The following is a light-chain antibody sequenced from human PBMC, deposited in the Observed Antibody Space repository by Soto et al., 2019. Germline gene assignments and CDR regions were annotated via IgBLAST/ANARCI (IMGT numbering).Light chain of an antibody. CDR1: QGVSSY. CDR3: QQPNSYPLT. CDR2: AAS. V-gene: IGKV1-9*01. Sequence: DMQLTQSPSFLSASVGDRVTITYRASQGVSSYLAWYQQKPGKAPKLLIYAASTLQSGVPSRFSGSGSGREFTLTVSSLQPEDSATYYCQQPNSYPLTFGGGTKVEIK. J-gene: IGKJ4*01.